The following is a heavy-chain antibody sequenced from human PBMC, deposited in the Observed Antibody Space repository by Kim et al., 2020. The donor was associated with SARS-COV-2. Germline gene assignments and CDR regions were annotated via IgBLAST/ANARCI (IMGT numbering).Heavy chain of an antibody. D-gene: IGHD2-15*01. V-gene: IGHV4-4*02. CDR3: ASGGNFGGLGLGFDY. Sequence: SETLSLTCGVSGDSISSSSWWTWVRQSPGKGLEWIGEIYHTGTTNYSPSLNSRVTMSVDKSNNPFSLKLTSLTAADTAVSYCASGGNFGGLGLGFDYWG. J-gene: IGHJ4*01. CDR1: GDSISSSSW. CDR2: IYHTGTT.